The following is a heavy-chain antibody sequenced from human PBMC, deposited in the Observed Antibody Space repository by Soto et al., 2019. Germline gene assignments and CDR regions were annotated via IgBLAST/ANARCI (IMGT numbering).Heavy chain of an antibody. CDR2: IYYSGST. V-gene: IGHV4-31*03. J-gene: IGHJ5*02. D-gene: IGHD3-22*01. Sequence: QVQLQESGPGLVKPSQTLSLTCTVSGGSISSGGYYWSWIRQHPGKGLEWIGYIYYSGSTYYNPSLKSRVTISVDTSNNQFSLKLSSVTAADTAVYYCARGREDYYDSSGYPWFDPWGQGTLVTVSS. CDR3: ARGREDYYDSSGYPWFDP. CDR1: GGSISSGGYY.